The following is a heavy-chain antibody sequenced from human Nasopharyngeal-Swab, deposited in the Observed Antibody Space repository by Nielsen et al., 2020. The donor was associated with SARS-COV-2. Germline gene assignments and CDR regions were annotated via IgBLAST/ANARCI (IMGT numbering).Heavy chain of an antibody. CDR3: ARLFLSSSGCDFDY. D-gene: IGHD6-19*01. Sequence: SETLSLTCTVSGGSISSGGYYWSWIRQHPGKGLEWIGYIYYSGSTYYNPSLKSRVTISVDKSKNQFSLKLSSVTAADTAVYYCARLFLSSSGCDFDYWGQGTLVTVSS. CDR2: IYYSGST. V-gene: IGHV4-31*03. J-gene: IGHJ4*02. CDR1: GGSISSGGYY.